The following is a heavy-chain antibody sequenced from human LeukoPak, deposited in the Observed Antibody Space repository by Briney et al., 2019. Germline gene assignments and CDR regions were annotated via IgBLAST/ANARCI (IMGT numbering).Heavy chain of an antibody. CDR3: ARYTAAAGTFNWFDP. CDR1: GYTFTSYD. V-gene: IGHV1-8*01. J-gene: IGHJ5*02. Sequence: ASVKVSCKASGYTFTSYDINWVRQATGQGLEWMGWMNPNSGSTGYAQKFQGRVTMTRNTSISTAYMELSSLRSEDTAVYYCARYTAAAGTFNWFDPWGRGTLVTVSS. D-gene: IGHD6-13*01. CDR2: MNPNSGST.